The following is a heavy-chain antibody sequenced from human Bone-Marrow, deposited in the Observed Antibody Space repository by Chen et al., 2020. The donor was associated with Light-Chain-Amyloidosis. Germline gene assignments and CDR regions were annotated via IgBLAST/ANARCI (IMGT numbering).Heavy chain of an antibody. CDR3: ARSSSSWYEEYYYYYYYMDV. CDR1: GASISNYY. V-gene: IGHV4-59*12. CDR2: VYYSGST. D-gene: IGHD6-13*01. Sequence: QLQLQESGPGLVEPSQTLSLTCTVSGASISNYYWSWIRQPPGKGLEWIGYVYYSGSTNYNPSLKSRVTMSVDTSKNQFSLKLSSVTAADTAVYYCARSSSSWYEEYYYYYYYMDVWGKGTTVTVSS. J-gene: IGHJ6*03.